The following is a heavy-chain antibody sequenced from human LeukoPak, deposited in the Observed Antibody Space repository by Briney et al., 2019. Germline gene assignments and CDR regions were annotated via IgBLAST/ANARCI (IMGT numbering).Heavy chain of an antibody. CDR1: GGTFSSYA. V-gene: IGHV1-69*13. J-gene: IGHJ6*03. Sequence: ASVKVSCKASGGTFSSYAISWVRQAPGQGLEWMGGIIPIFGTANYAQKFQGRVTITADESTSTAYMELSSLRSEDTAVYYCATLTSGVVTAPYYYYYMDVWGKGTTVTVSS. CDR2: IIPIFGTA. D-gene: IGHD3-3*01. CDR3: ATLTSGVVTAPYYYYYMDV.